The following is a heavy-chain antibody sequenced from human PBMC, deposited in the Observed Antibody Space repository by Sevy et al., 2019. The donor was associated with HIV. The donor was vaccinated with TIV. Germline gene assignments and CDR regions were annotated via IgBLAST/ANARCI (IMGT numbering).Heavy chain of an antibody. V-gene: IGHV3-20*04. Sequence: GGSLRLSCAASGFTFDDYGMSWVRQAPGKGLEWVSGINWNGGSTGYADSVKGRFTISRDNAKNSLYLQMNSLRAEDTALYYCARGWYSSGWYPYYYYYMDVWGKGTTVTVSS. CDR1: GFTFDDYG. J-gene: IGHJ6*03. CDR3: ARGWYSSGWYPYYYYYMDV. CDR2: INWNGGST. D-gene: IGHD6-19*01.